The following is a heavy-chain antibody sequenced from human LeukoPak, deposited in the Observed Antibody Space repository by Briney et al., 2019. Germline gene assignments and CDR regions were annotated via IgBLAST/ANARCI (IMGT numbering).Heavy chain of an antibody. CDR2: ISSSSSYI. Sequence: GGSLRLSCAASGFTFSSYSMNWVRQAPGKGLEWVSSISSSSSYIYYADSVKGRFTISRDNAKNPLYLQMNSLRAEDTAVYYCARARYSSGWYGLPDYWGQGTLVTVSS. CDR3: ARARYSSGWYGLPDY. D-gene: IGHD6-19*01. CDR1: GFTFSSYS. J-gene: IGHJ4*02. V-gene: IGHV3-21*01.